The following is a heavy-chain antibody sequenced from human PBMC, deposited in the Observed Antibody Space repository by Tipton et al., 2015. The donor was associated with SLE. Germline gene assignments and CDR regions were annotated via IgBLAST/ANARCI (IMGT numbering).Heavy chain of an antibody. J-gene: IGHJ4*02. CDR1: GGSITSSGFY. D-gene: IGHD5-12*01. CDR3: ARRTSGYAPDY. CDR2: IDYSGST. Sequence: TLSLTCTVSGGSITSSGFYWGWFRPPPGKGMEWIGSIDYSGSTYYTPPLKSQLTISVDTSENQFSLKLNSVTAADTAFYYCARRTSGYAPDYWGQGTLVTVSS. V-gene: IGHV4-39*07.